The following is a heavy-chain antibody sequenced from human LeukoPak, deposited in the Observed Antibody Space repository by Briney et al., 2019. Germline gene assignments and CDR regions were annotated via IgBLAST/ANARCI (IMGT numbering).Heavy chain of an antibody. CDR3: ARAPRVRGTYFDY. CDR1: GFTFSSYG. D-gene: IGHD3-10*01. Sequence: GGSLRLSCAASGFTFSSYGMSWVRQAPGKGLEWVSYISSSSSTIYYADSVKGRFTISRDNAKNSLYLQMNSLRAEDTAVYYCARAPRVRGTYFDYWGQGTLVTVSS. J-gene: IGHJ4*02. V-gene: IGHV3-48*01. CDR2: ISSSSSTI.